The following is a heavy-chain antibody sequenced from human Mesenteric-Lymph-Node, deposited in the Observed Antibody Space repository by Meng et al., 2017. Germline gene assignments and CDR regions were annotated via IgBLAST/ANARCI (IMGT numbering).Heavy chain of an antibody. J-gene: IGHJ4*02. CDR2: IGAYNGNR. Sequence: QVQLVQAGPEVKKPGAALKVSCKASGYTFTDFGISWVRQAPGQGLEWMGWIGAYNGNRDYAQKFQGRVTMTTDTSTSTTYLELRNLGSDDTAVFYCTRDLGGVPGSFFDFWGQGTLVTVSS. V-gene: IGHV1-18*01. CDR1: GYTFTDFG. D-gene: IGHD6-19*01. CDR3: TRDLGGVPGSFFDF.